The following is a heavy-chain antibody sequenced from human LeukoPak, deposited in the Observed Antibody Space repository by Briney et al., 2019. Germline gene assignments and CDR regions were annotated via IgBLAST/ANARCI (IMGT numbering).Heavy chain of an antibody. CDR1: GVSISCYY. CDR2: IYTSGST. Sequence: AETLSLTCTVSGVSISCYYLLWIRQPPPKELPWIDYIYTSGSTKYNPSLKRRVTISVDPSKNQFSLTLSSVTAADTAVYYCSQEHYDILSGYYHNWFDPWGQGTLVSVS. J-gene: IGHJ5*02. D-gene: IGHD3-9*01. V-gene: IGHV4-4*09. CDR3: SQEHYDILSGYYHNWFDP.